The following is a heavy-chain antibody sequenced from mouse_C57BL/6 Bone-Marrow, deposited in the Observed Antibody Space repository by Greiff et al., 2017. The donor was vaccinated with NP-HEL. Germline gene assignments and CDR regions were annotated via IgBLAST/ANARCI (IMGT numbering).Heavy chain of an antibody. Sequence: QVQLQQSGAELVRPGSSVKLSCKASGYTFTSYWMDWVKQRPGQGLEWIGNIYPSDSETHYNQKFKDKATLTVDKSSSTAYMQLSSLTSEDSAVYYCARAGSWDGAMDYWGQGTSVTVSS. D-gene: IGHD1-1*02. CDR1: GYTFTSYW. J-gene: IGHJ4*01. CDR2: IYPSDSET. CDR3: ARAGSWDGAMDY. V-gene: IGHV1-61*01.